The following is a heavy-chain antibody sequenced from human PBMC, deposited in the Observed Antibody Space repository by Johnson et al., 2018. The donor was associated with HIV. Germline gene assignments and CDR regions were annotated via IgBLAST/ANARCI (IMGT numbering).Heavy chain of an antibody. V-gene: IGHV3-53*01. CDR2: IGSNT. J-gene: IGHJ3*02. Sequence: VQLVESGGGLIQPGGSLRLSCAASGFTVSSYYMSWVRQAPGKGLEWVSSIGSNTHYANSVKGRFNISRDNAKNSLFLQMNSLRAEDTAVYYCARPRVSSGRHGAFDIWGQGTMVTVSS. D-gene: IGHD3-22*01. CDR1: GFTVSSYY. CDR3: ARPRVSSGRHGAFDI.